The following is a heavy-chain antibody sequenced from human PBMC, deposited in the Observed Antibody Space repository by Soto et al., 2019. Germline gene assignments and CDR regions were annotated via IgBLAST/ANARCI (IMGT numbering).Heavy chain of an antibody. D-gene: IGHD2-15*01. Sequence: EVQLLETGGGLVQPGGSLRLSCAASGFTFSSYAMSWVRQAPGEGLEWVSAISGSGGSTYYADSVKGRFTISRDNSKNTLYLQMNSLRAEDTAVYYCAKRRNYCSGGSCYSGTVDYWGQGTLVTVSS. CDR1: GFTFSSYA. CDR2: ISGSGGST. V-gene: IGHV3-23*01. J-gene: IGHJ4*02. CDR3: AKRRNYCSGGSCYSGTVDY.